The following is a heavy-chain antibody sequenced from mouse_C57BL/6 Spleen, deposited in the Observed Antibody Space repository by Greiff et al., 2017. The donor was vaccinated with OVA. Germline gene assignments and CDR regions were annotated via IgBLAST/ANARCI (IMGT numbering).Heavy chain of an antibody. Sequence: EVQLVESGPELVKPGASVKIPCKASGYTFTDYNMDWVKQSHGKSLEWIGDINPNNGGTIYNQKFKGKATLTVDKSSSTAYMELRSLTSEDTAVYYCARWDYDRGWFAYWGQGTLVTVSA. J-gene: IGHJ3*01. V-gene: IGHV1-18*01. CDR1: GYTFTDYN. CDR3: ARWDYDRGWFAY. D-gene: IGHD2-4*01. CDR2: INPNNGGT.